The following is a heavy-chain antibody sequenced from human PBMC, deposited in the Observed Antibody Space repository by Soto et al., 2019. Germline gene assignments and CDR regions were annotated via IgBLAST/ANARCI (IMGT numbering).Heavy chain of an antibody. D-gene: IGHD6-19*01. CDR2: MSGSGSST. Sequence: GGSLRLSCAASGFTFSNYAMSWVRQAPGKGQEWVSAMSGSGSSTYYADAVKGRFTISRDNSRNTLYLQMNSLRAEDTAVYYCAKRSGSGWSWVTYSDYWGQGTLDAVSS. J-gene: IGHJ4*02. V-gene: IGHV3-23*01. CDR1: GFTFSNYA. CDR3: AKRSGSGWSWVTYSDY.